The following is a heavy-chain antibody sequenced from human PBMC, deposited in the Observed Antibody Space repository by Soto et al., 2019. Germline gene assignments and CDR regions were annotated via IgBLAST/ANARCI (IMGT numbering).Heavy chain of an antibody. CDR3: ATMGATAGSYYFVY. CDR2: ISYTGSA. V-gene: IGHV4-30-4*08. D-gene: IGHD1-26*01. J-gene: IGHJ4*02. CDR1: GGFIRGSDYY. Sequence: SETLSLTCIVSGGFIRGSDYYWGWIRQPPGRGLEWIGFISYTGSAYYNTSLKSRAAISVDTSKNQFSLKLTSVTAADAAVYYCATMGATAGSYYFVYCVQGALVTVSS.